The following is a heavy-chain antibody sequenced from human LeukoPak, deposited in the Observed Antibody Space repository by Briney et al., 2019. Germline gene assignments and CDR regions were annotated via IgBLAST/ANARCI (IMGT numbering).Heavy chain of an antibody. Sequence: PSETLSLTSAVSGGSISSGGYSWSWIGQPPGKGLEGIGYIYYSGSTYYNPSLKSRVTISVDTSKNQSSLKLSSVTAADTAVYYCARDAYSGSYHEYFQHWGQGTLVTVSS. V-gene: IGHV4-30-4*07. J-gene: IGHJ1*01. D-gene: IGHD1-26*01. CDR1: GGSISSGGYS. CDR3: ARDAYSGSYHEYFQH. CDR2: IYYSGST.